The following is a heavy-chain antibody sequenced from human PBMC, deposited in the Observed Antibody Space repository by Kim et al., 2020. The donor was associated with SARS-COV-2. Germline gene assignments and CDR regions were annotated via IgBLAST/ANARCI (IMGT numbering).Heavy chain of an antibody. CDR2: VYYSGST. CDR1: GASISSYT. D-gene: IGHD6-19*01. J-gene: IGHJ4*02. CDR3: ERARKNRWLVFDS. V-gene: IGHV4-59*13. Sequence: SETLSLTCTVSGASISSYTWSWIRHPQGTGLEWMGIVYYSGSTDSNPSPTIQVTISVDTYTNNFSLSLSPVTATATAVAYCERARKNRWLVFDSWGRG.